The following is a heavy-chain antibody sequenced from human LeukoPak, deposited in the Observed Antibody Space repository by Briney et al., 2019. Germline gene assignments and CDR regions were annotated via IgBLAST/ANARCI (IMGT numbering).Heavy chain of an antibody. J-gene: IGHJ4*02. D-gene: IGHD3-22*01. V-gene: IGHV3-30*18. Sequence: GGSLRLSCAASGFTFSSYGMHWVRQAPGKGLEWVAVISYDGSNKYYADSVKGRFTISRDNSKNTLYLQMNSLRAEDTAVYYCAKDHQKAYYYDSSGYYLDYWGQGTLVTVSS. CDR1: GFTFSSYG. CDR2: ISYDGSNK. CDR3: AKDHQKAYYYDSSGYYLDY.